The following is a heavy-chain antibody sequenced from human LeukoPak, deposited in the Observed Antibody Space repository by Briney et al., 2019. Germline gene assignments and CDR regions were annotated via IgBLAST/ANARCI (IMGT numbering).Heavy chain of an antibody. V-gene: IGHV4-31*03. J-gene: IGHJ4*02. Sequence: SQTLSLTCTVSGGSISSGGYYWSWIRQHPGKGLEGIGYIYYSGSTYYNPSLKSRVTISVDTSKNQFSLKLSSVTAADTAVYYCARGHYYDSSGFDYWGQGTLVTVSS. CDR3: ARGHYYDSSGFDY. CDR1: GGSISSGGYY. D-gene: IGHD3-22*01. CDR2: IYYSGST.